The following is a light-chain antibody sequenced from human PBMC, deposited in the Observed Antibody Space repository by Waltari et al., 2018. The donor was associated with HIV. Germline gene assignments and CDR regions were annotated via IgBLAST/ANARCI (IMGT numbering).Light chain of an antibody. CDR1: QSIGNW. J-gene: IGKJ2*01. Sequence: DIQMTQSPSTLSASVGDRVTITCRASQSIGNWLAWYQQKPGRSPRLLLYKASNLQSGVPSRFSGSGSETEFTLTISSLQPDDSATYFCQQYNIYPDYTCGQGTKLEIK. V-gene: IGKV1-5*03. CDR2: KAS. CDR3: QQYNIYPDYT.